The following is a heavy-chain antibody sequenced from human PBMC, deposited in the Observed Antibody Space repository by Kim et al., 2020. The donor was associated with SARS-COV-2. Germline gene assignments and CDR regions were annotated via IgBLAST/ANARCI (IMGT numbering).Heavy chain of an antibody. CDR1: GFTLSNYK. Sequence: GGSLRLSCAASGFTLSNYKMHWVRQAPGKGPEWVTTMASEGNIKYTASVKGRFTVSRDNSHNTLYLQMNSLGSEDSGIYYCATDSGALPGVWGQGTLVTVSS. CDR2: MASEGNIK. D-gene: IGHD1-26*01. CDR3: ATDSGALPGV. V-gene: IGHV3-30*02. J-gene: IGHJ4*02.